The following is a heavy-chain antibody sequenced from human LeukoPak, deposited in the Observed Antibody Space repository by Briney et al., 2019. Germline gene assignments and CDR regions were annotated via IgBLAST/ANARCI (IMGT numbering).Heavy chain of an antibody. V-gene: IGHV3-48*02. CDR2: ISRDSSTI. CDR3: ARGGWGAGTDY. Sequence: GGSLRLSCVDSGFTFSTYSINWVRQSPGKGLEWVSYISRDSSTIYYAHSVKGRFTISRDNAENSLYLQMNSLREEDTAVYYCARGGWGAGTDYWGQGTLVTVSS. CDR1: GFTFSTYS. D-gene: IGHD1-1*01. J-gene: IGHJ4*02.